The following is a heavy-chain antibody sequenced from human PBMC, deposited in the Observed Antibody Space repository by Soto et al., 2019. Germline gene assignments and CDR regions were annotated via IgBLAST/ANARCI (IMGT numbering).Heavy chain of an antibody. CDR2: ISASSTYI. Sequence: EVQLVESGGGLVKPGGSLRLSCAASGFIFSSYTMNWVRQAPGKGLEWVSSISASSTYIYYADLLKGRFTISRDNAYHSLYLQMNSLRAEDTAVYYCARGWLRDPWMYWGQGTLVTVSS. CDR1: GFIFSSYT. D-gene: IGHD5-12*01. CDR3: ARGWLRDPWMY. V-gene: IGHV3-21*01. J-gene: IGHJ4*02.